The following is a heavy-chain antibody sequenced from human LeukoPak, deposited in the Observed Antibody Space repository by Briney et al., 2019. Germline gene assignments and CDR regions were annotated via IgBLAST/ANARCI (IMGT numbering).Heavy chain of an antibody. CDR2: ISANGGGT. Sequence: PSETLSLTCTVSGGSISTYYWSWVRQGPGKGLEWVSSISANGGGTHYADSVKGRFIISRDNTKNTLYLQMNSLRAEDTALYYCVKDPIWSPHISVGPFGMDVWGQGTTVTVPS. V-gene: IGHV3-23*01. CDR3: VKDPIWSPHISVGPFGMDV. J-gene: IGHJ6*02. D-gene: IGHD3-3*01. CDR1: GGSISTYY.